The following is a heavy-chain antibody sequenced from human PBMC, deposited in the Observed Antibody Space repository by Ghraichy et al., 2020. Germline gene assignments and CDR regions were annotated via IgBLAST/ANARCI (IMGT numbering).Heavy chain of an antibody. Sequence: GGSLRLSCEASGFTLSSYSMNWVRQAPGRGLEWVSSITSSSSYIYYADSVKGRFTISRDNAKNSLSLQMNSLRAEDTAVYYCTRDYCSSKKCFWGASHDAFSIWGQGTMVTVSS. D-gene: IGHD2-2*01. J-gene: IGHJ3*02. V-gene: IGHV3-21*01. CDR3: TRDYCSSKKCFWGASHDAFSI. CDR2: ITSSSSYI. CDR1: GFTLSSYS.